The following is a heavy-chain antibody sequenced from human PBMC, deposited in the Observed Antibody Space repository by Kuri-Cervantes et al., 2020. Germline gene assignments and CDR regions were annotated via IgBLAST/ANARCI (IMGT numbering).Heavy chain of an antibody. J-gene: IGHJ4*02. CDR3: ARDIISVAGSYGFDY. V-gene: IGHV3-9*01. CDR2: ISWNSGSI. Sequence: SLKISCAASGFTFDDYAMHWVRQAPGKGLEWVSGISWNSGSIGYADSVKGRFTISRDNAKNSLYLQMNSLRDEDTAVYYCARDIISVAGSYGFDYWGQGTLVTVSS. CDR1: GFTFDDYA. D-gene: IGHD1-26*01.